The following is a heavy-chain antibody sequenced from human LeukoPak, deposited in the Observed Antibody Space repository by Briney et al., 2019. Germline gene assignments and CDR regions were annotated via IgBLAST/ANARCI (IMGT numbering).Heavy chain of an antibody. Sequence: GGSLRLSCAASGFTFSSYAMSWVRQAPGKGLEWVSAISGSGGSTYYADSVKGRFTISRDNSKNTLYLQMNSLRAEDTAVYYRAKDYSSGWYPDAFDIWGQGTMVTVSS. V-gene: IGHV3-23*01. CDR1: GFTFSSYA. CDR2: ISGSGGST. J-gene: IGHJ3*02. CDR3: AKDYSSGWYPDAFDI. D-gene: IGHD6-19*01.